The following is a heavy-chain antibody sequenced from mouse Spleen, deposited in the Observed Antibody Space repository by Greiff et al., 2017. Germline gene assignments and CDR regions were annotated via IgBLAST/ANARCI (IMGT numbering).Heavy chain of an antibody. Sequence: EVKVEESGPGLVKPSQSLSLTCTVTGYSITSDYAWNWIRQFPGNKLEWMGYISYSGSTSYNPSLKSRISITRDTSKNQFFLQLNSVTTEDTATYYCARRAYYGNSDVWGAGTTVTVSS. CDR3: ARRAYYGNSDV. D-gene: IGHD2-10*01. V-gene: IGHV3-2*02. CDR2: ISYSGST. J-gene: IGHJ1*01. CDR1: GYSITSDYA.